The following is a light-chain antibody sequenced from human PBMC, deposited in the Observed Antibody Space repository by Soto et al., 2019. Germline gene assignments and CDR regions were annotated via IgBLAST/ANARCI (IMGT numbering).Light chain of an antibody. CDR2: DGS. CDR3: QHYNTYSNA. Sequence: DIQMTQSPSTLSTSVGARVTITCRATQSVSYWLAWYQQKPGKAPNLLIYDGSTLASGVPPRFSGGGFGTEFSLSISSLQPDDSAIYYWQHYNTYSNAFGPGTRVEIK. V-gene: IGKV1-5*01. J-gene: IGKJ3*01. CDR1: QSVSYW.